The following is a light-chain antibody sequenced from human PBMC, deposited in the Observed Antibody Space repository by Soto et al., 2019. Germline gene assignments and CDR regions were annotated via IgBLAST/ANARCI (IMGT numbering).Light chain of an antibody. CDR1: SSNIGAGYD. J-gene: IGLJ2*01. Sequence: QSVLTQPPSVSGGPGQRVTISCTQSSSNIGAGYDGHWYQQLTGTAPKLLLYGNSNRPSGVPDRFSRSKSGTSASLAITGLNAEDAAAYYCQSFYSSMRGGVFGVWTMRTV. V-gene: IGLV1-40*01. CDR3: QSFYSSMRGGV. CDR2: GNS.